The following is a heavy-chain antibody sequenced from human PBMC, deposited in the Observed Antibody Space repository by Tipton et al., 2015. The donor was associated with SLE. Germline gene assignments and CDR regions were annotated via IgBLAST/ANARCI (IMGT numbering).Heavy chain of an antibody. CDR3: ARGYSGTFYDYYFYLDV. J-gene: IGHJ6*03. D-gene: IGHD1-26*01. Sequence: TLSLTCTVSGDSLSTYYWNWIRQSPEKGLEWIGYSHYNAGANYNPSLKSRVTISSDTSKNEFSLNLRSLTAADTAVYYCARGYSGTFYDYYFYLDVWGTGTTVTVSS. CDR1: GDSLSTYY. CDR2: SHYNAGA. V-gene: IGHV4-59*13.